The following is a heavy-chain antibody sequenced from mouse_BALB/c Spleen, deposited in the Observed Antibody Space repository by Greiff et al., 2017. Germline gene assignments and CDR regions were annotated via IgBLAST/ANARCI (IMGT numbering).Heavy chain of an antibody. CDR1: GFTFSSYY. V-gene: IGHV5-6-2*01. D-gene: IGHD2-3*01. Sequence: EVKLVESGGGLVKLGGSLKLSCAASGFTFSSYYMSWVRQTPEKRLELVAAINSNGGSTYYPDTVKGRFTISRDNAKNTLYLQMSSLKSEDTALYYCARHDGYYVDYAMDYWGQGTSVTVSS. CDR2: INSNGGST. CDR3: ARHDGYYVDYAMDY. J-gene: IGHJ4*01.